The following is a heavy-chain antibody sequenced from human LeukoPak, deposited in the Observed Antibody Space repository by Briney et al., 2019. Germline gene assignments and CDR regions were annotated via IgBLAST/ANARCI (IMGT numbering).Heavy chain of an antibody. CDR2: IYYSGGT. D-gene: IGHD6-13*01. Sequence: SETLSLTCAVYGGSISSYYWSWIRQPPGKGLEWIGYIYYSGGTNYNPSLKSRVTISVDRSKNQFSLKLSSVTAADTAVYYCARESGSTWLDYWGQGTLVTVSS. J-gene: IGHJ4*02. CDR1: GGSISSYY. CDR3: ARESGSTWLDY. V-gene: IGHV4-59*01.